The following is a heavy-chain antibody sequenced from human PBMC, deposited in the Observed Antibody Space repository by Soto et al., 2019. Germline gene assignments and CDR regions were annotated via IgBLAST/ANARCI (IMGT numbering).Heavy chain of an antibody. Sequence: SETLSLTCNVSGSSFRTTNYHWGWIRQPPERGLEWIGNIYYSGNTHYNPSLKSRVTISVDTSKNQFSLMLSSVTATDAAAYYCVRGLSSGYNYFDYWGQGTLVTVSS. CDR1: GSSFRTTNYH. V-gene: IGHV4-39*01. CDR2: IYYSGNT. D-gene: IGHD3-22*01. CDR3: VRGLSSGYNYFDY. J-gene: IGHJ4*02.